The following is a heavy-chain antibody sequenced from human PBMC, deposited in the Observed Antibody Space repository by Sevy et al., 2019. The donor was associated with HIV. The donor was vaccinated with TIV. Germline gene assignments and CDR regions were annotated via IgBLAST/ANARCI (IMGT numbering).Heavy chain of an antibody. CDR2: IKQDGSEK. J-gene: IGHJ5*02. D-gene: IGHD1-26*01. CDR1: GFTFSSYW. Sequence: GESLKISCAASGFTFSSYWMSWVRQAPGKGLEWVANIKQDGSEKYYVDSVKGRFTISRDNAKNSLYLKMNSLRAEDTAVYYCARGVKGYSGSSITGGNWFDPWGQGTLVTVSS. V-gene: IGHV3-7*01. CDR3: ARGVKGYSGSSITGGNWFDP.